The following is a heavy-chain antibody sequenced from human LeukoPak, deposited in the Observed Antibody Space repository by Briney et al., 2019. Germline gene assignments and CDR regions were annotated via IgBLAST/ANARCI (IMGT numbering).Heavy chain of an antibody. CDR1: GFTFSKYW. CDR3: ARDSGGYGLDYFDY. D-gene: IGHD5-18*01. Sequence: GGSLRLSCAASGFTFSKYWMLWVRQAPGKGLESVSRINTDGTVTTYADSVKGRFTVSRDNADNTMFLQMNSVRAEDTAVYYCARDSGGYGLDYFDYWGQGTLVTVSS. CDR2: INTDGTVT. V-gene: IGHV3-74*01. J-gene: IGHJ4*02.